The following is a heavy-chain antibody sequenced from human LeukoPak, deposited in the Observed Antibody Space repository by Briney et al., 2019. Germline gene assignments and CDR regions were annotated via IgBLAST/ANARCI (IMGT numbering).Heavy chain of an antibody. V-gene: IGHV4-59*08. CDR1: AGSITNYY. Sequence: PSETLSLTCTVSAGSITNYYWSWIRQPPGKGLEWIGNIYYSGSTNYNPSLKSRVTISVDMSKNQFSLRLSSVTAADTAVYYCARHRGVGALTWGQGTLVTVSS. J-gene: IGHJ5*02. D-gene: IGHD3-10*01. CDR2: IYYSGST. CDR3: ARHRGVGALT.